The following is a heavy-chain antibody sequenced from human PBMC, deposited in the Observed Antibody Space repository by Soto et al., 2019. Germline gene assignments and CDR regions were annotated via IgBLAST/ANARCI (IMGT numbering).Heavy chain of an antibody. CDR1: GGTFSSYA. D-gene: IGHD6-19*01. Sequence: SVKGSCKASGGTFSSYAISWVRQAPGQGLEWMGGIIPIFGTANYAQKFQGRVTITADESTSTAYMELSSLRSEDTAVYYCARVSSGWLNQFDYWGQGTLVAVSS. J-gene: IGHJ4*02. CDR3: ARVSSGWLNQFDY. CDR2: IIPIFGTA. V-gene: IGHV1-69*13.